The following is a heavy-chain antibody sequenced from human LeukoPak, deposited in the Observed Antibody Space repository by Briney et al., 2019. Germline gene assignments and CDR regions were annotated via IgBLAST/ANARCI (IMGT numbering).Heavy chain of an antibody. CDR3: ARDLGSGWSNWYFDL. CDR1: GYTFTSYG. Sequence: GASVKVSCKASGYTFTSYGISWVRQAPGQGLEWMGWISAHNGNTNYAQKLQGRVTMTTDTSTSTAYMELRSLRSDDTAVYYCARDLGSGWSNWYFDLWGRGTLVTVSS. J-gene: IGHJ2*01. V-gene: IGHV1-18*01. CDR2: ISAHNGNT. D-gene: IGHD6-19*01.